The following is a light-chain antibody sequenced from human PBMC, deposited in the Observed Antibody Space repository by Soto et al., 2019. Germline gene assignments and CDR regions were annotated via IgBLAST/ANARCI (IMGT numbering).Light chain of an antibody. CDR2: DVT. Sequence: QSVLTQPASVSGSPGQSITISCTGTSSDVGGYNYVSWCQQYPGKAPKLMIYDVTNRPSGVSNRFSGSKSGNTASLTISGLQAEDEADYYCSSYTSSSTPVVFGGGTKLTVL. CDR1: SSDVGGYNY. V-gene: IGLV2-14*01. CDR3: SSYTSSSTPVV. J-gene: IGLJ2*01.